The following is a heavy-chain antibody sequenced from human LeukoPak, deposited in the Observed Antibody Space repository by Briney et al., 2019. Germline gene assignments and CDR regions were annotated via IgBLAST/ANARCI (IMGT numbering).Heavy chain of an antibody. J-gene: IGHJ6*02. D-gene: IGHD3-10*01. V-gene: IGHV4-59*01. CDR3: ARLLWFGESTYYHGMDV. CDR1: GGSISSYY. CDR2: IYYSGST. Sequence: SETLSLTCTVSGGSISSYYWSWIRQPPGKGLEWIGYIYYSGSTNYNPSLKSRVTISVDTSKNQFSLKLSSVTAADTAVYYCARLLWFGESTYYHGMDVWGQGTTVTVSS.